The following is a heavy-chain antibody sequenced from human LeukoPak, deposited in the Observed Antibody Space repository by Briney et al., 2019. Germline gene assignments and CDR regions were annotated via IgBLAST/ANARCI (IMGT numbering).Heavy chain of an antibody. CDR2: ISYDGSNK. CDR1: GFTFSSYA. D-gene: IGHD5/OR15-5a*01. J-gene: IGHJ4*02. V-gene: IGHV3-30*14. CDR3: ARSVYGDY. Sequence: HSGGSLRLSCAASGFTFSSYAMHWVRQAPGKGLEWVAVISYDGSNKYYADSVKGRFTISRDNSKNTLYLQMNSLRAEDTAVYYCARSVYGDYWGQGTLVTVSS.